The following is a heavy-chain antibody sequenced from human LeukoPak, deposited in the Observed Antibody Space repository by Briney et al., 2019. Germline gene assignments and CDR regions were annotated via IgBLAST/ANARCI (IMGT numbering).Heavy chain of an antibody. D-gene: IGHD3-3*01. Sequence: SVKVSCKASGYTLTSYGISWVRQAPGQGLEWMGGIIPIFGKANYAQKFQDRVTITTDESTSTAYMELSSLRSEDTAVYYCARHGGITIFGVAQTGGAFDIWGQGTMVTVSS. J-gene: IGHJ3*02. CDR3: ARHGGITIFGVAQTGGAFDI. V-gene: IGHV1-69*05. CDR1: GYTLTSYG. CDR2: IIPIFGKA.